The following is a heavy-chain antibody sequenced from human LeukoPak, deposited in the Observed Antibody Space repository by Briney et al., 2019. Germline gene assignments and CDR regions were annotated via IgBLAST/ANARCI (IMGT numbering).Heavy chain of an antibody. CDR2: ISSSSYI. Sequence: PGGSLRLSCAASGFTFSSYSMNWVRQAPGKGLEWVSSISSSSYIYYADSVKGRFTISRDNAKNSLYLQMNSLRAEDTAVYYCARDIVATSSFDYWGQGTLVTVSS. J-gene: IGHJ4*02. V-gene: IGHV3-21*01. CDR1: GFTFSSYS. D-gene: IGHD5-12*01. CDR3: ARDIVATSSFDY.